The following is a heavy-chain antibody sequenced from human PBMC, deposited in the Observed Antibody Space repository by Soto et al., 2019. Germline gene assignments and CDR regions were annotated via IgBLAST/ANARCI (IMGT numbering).Heavy chain of an antibody. J-gene: IGHJ5*02. V-gene: IGHV1-46*03. D-gene: IGHD6-13*01. CDR3: ARGMYSSSWYRVNWFDP. CDR1: GYTFTSYY. Sequence: ASVKVSCKASGYTFTSYYMHWVRQAPGQGLEWMGIINPSCGSTSYAQRFQGRVTMTRDTSTSTVYMELSSLRSEDTAVYYCARGMYSSSWYRVNWFDPWGQGTLVTVPQ. CDR2: INPSCGST.